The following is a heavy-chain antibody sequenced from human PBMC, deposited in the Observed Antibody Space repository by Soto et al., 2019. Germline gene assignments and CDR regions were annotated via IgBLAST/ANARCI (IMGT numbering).Heavy chain of an antibody. D-gene: IGHD1-26*01. Sequence: QVQLVESGGGVVQPGRSLRLSSAASGFTFSSYGMHWVRQAPGKGLEWVAVIWYDGSNKHYADPVKGRFTISRDNSKNTLSLQMNSLRAEDTAIYYCARDIDWYSNSSGFDNWGQGTLVTVSS. J-gene: IGHJ4*02. V-gene: IGHV3-33*01. CDR1: GFTFSSYG. CDR2: IWYDGSNK. CDR3: ARDIDWYSNSSGFDN.